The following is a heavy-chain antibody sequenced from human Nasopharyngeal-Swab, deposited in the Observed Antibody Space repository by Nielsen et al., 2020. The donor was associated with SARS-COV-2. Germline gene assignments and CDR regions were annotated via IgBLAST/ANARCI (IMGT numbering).Heavy chain of an antibody. CDR2: ISYDGSNK. V-gene: IGHV3-30-3*01. CDR1: GFTFSSYA. Sequence: GESLKISCAASGFTFSSYAMHWVRQAPGKGLEWVAVISYDGSNKYYADSVKGRFTISRDDPENTLYLQMNSLRPEDTAVYYCAKESSTYYYDNWGQGTLVTVSS. J-gene: IGHJ4*02. CDR3: AKESSTYYYDN. D-gene: IGHD2-2*01.